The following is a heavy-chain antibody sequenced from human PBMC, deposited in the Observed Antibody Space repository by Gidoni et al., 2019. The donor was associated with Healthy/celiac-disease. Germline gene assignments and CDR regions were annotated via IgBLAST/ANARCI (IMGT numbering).Heavy chain of an antibody. CDR1: GGSVSSVSYY. CDR2: IYYSGST. V-gene: IGHV4-61*01. Sequence: QVQLQESGPGLVKPSATLSLTCTVSGGSVSSVSYYWSWIRQPPGKGLEWIGYIYYSGSTNYNPPLKSRVTISVDTSKNQFSLKLSSVTAADTAVYYCARELATVTTLDYWGQGTLVTVSS. CDR3: ARELATVTTLDY. J-gene: IGHJ4*02. D-gene: IGHD4-17*01.